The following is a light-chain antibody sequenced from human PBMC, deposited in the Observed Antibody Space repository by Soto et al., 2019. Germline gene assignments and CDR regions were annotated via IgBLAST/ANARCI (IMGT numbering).Light chain of an antibody. J-gene: IGKJ2*01. V-gene: IGKV3-11*01. CDR3: QQRSNWRYT. Sequence: EIVLTQSPATLSWSPGERATLSCRASQSVSRYLAWYQQKPGQAPRLLIYDASNRATGIPARFSGSGSGTDFSLTISSLEPEDFAVYYCQQRSNWRYTFGQGTKLEI. CDR1: QSVSRY. CDR2: DAS.